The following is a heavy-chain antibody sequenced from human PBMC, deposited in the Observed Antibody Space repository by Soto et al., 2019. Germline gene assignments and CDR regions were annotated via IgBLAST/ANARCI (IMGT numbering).Heavy chain of an antibody. V-gene: IGHV4-59*01. CDR3: ARDLWGYCGADCYPLDV. Sequence: SETLSLTCTVSGVSISSYYWSWIRQPPGKGLEWIGYMYNTGSTIYNPSLKGRVTISVDTSKNQFSLRLNSVTAADTAVYYCARDLWGYCGADCYPLDVWGQGTTVTVS. D-gene: IGHD2-21*02. CDR2: MYNTGST. J-gene: IGHJ6*02. CDR1: GVSISSYY.